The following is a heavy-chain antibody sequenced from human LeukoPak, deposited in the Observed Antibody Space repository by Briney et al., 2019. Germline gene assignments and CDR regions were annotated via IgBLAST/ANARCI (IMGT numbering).Heavy chain of an antibody. CDR2: TFYSGIT. CDR1: GGSISSSSYY. D-gene: IGHD2-2*01. CDR3: ARRGAVPAATDWFDP. V-gene: IGHV4-39*07. J-gene: IGHJ5*02. Sequence: SETLSLTCTVSGGSISSSSYYWGWIRQPPGKGLEWIGSTFYSGITHYNPSLKSRVTISVDTSKNQFSLKLSSVTAADTAVYYCARRGAVPAATDWFDPWGQGTLVTVSS.